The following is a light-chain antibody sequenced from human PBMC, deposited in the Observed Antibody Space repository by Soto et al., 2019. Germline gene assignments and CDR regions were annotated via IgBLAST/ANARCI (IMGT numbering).Light chain of an antibody. CDR2: AAS. CDR3: QQYNSYFQT. Sequence: DIQMTQSPSSLSASVGDRVTITCRASQGIRNDLSWYQQKPGKAPKRLIYAASSLQSGVPPRFSGSGSGTEFTLTISSLQPDDVATYYCQQYNSYFQTFGQGTKVDIK. CDR1: QGIRND. J-gene: IGKJ1*01. V-gene: IGKV1-17*01.